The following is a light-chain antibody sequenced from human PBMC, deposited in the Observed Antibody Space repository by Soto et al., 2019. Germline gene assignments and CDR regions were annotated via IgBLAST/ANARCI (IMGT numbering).Light chain of an antibody. CDR1: HSVSSN. CDR3: QQYDNWPRT. Sequence: EVVMMQSPAALSVSPGERATLSCRASHSVSSNLAWYQQKPGQAPRLLIYGTSTRATGIPARFSGSGSGTEFTLAISSLQSEDFAVYYCQQYDNWPRTFGQGTKVDIK. J-gene: IGKJ1*01. CDR2: GTS. V-gene: IGKV3-15*01.